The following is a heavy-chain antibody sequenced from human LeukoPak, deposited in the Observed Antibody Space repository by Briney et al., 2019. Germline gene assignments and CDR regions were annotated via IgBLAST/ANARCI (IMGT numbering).Heavy chain of an antibody. CDR1: GFTFSSYA. Sequence: GRSLRLSCAASGFTFSSYAMHWVRQAPGKGLEWVAVMSYDGSNKYYADSVKGRFTISRDNSKNTLYLQMNSLRAEDTAVYYCARDGYNLFAYWGQGTLATVSS. V-gene: IGHV3-30-3*01. D-gene: IGHD5-12*01. CDR3: ARDGYNLFAY. J-gene: IGHJ4*02. CDR2: MSYDGSNK.